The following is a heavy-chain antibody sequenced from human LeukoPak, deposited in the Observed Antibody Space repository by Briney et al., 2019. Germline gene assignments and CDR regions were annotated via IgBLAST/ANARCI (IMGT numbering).Heavy chain of an antibody. Sequence: SETMSLTCTVSGHSITSNFYWGWIRLPPGKGVEYIGSIYHGGNTQYNPSLTGRVTIQIDPPNHHSSLKLRCVTAADTAVNVCGRVPPRRHYCYSVDCYWSWFDPWGQGTLVTVSS. J-gene: IGHJ5*02. CDR1: GHSITSNFY. D-gene: IGHD2-21*02. CDR3: GRVPPRRHYCYSVDCYWSWFDP. CDR2: IYHGGNT. V-gene: IGHV4-38-2*02.